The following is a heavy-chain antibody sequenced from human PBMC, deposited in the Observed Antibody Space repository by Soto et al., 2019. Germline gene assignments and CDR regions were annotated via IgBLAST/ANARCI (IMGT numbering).Heavy chain of an antibody. V-gene: IGHV1-24*01. CDR1: GYALTELS. CDR2: FDPEEGET. J-gene: IGHJ4*02. Sequence: GSVKVSGKVSGYALTELSMHCVVQCRYKLFDWMGGFDPEEGETVYAQKFQGRVTMTEDTSADTAYMELSSLKSEDTAVYFCATERYRGAAASIRFDYWGQGTLVTVSS. D-gene: IGHD6-13*01. CDR3: ATERYRGAAASIRFDY.